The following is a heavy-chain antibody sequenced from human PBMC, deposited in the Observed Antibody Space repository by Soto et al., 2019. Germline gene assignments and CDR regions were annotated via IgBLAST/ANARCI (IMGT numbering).Heavy chain of an antibody. CDR3: ATNNRASYHFDY. J-gene: IGHJ4*02. D-gene: IGHD3-16*02. Sequence: SVEVSCKASGGTFRAYAISWVRQAPGQGLEWMGGIIPLFGTTNYAQRFQGRVTITADDSTRTASMELSSLRSEDTAVYYCATNNRASYHFDYWGQGTPVTVSS. CDR1: GGTFRAYA. V-gene: IGHV1-69*13. CDR2: IIPLFGTT.